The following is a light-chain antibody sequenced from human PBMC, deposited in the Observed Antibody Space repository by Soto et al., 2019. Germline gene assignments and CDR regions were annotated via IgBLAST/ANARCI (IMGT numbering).Light chain of an antibody. J-gene: IGLJ2*01. CDR3: AAWDDSLSGLV. Sequence: QLVLTQPPSVSGAPGQRVTLSCTGNTSNLGAGYDVHWYQQLPGAAPKLVIFGNRNRPSGVPERFSGSKSGTSASLAITGLQAEDEADYYCAAWDDSLSGLVFGGGTKLTVL. V-gene: IGLV1-40*01. CDR1: TSNLGAGYD. CDR2: GNR.